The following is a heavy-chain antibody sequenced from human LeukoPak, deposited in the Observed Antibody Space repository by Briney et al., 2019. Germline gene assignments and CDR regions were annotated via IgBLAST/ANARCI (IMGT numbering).Heavy chain of an antibody. V-gene: IGHV1-2*02. CDR3: ASLGVVAATYWFDP. Sequence: ASVKVSCKASGYTFTGYYMHWVRQAPGQGLEWMGWINPSSGGTNYAQKFQGRVTMTRDTSISTAYMELSRLRSDDTAVYYCASLGVVAATYWFDPWGQGTLVTVSS. CDR1: GYTFTGYY. D-gene: IGHD2-15*01. CDR2: INPSSGGT. J-gene: IGHJ5*02.